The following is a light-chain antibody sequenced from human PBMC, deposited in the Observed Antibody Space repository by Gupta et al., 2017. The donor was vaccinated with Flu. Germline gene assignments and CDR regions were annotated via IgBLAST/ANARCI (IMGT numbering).Light chain of an antibody. Sequence: GDRVTITCRSSQSISNWLAWYQHKPGKAPKLLIYKASTLESGVPSRFSGSGSGTEFTLTISSLQPDDFATYYCQQYNSYPWTFGQGTKVEI. CDR1: QSISNW. J-gene: IGKJ1*01. V-gene: IGKV1-5*03. CDR2: KAS. CDR3: QQYNSYPWT.